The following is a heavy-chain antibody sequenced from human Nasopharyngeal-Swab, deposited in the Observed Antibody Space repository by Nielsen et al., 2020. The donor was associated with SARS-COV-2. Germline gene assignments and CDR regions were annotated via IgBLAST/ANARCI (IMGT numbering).Heavy chain of an antibody. Sequence: GGSLRLSCAASGFTFSNAWMSWVRQAPGKGLEWVGRIKSKTDGGTTDYAAPVKGRFTISRDDSKNTLYLQMNSLKTEGTAVYYCTTDLGTPYYYYYMDVWGKGTTVTVSS. D-gene: IGHD1-1*01. CDR2: IKSKTDGGTT. CDR3: TTDLGTPYYYYYMDV. CDR1: GFTFSNAW. V-gene: IGHV3-15*01. J-gene: IGHJ6*03.